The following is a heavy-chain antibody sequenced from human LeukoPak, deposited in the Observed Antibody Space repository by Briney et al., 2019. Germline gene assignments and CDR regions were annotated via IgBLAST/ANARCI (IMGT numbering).Heavy chain of an antibody. V-gene: IGHV3-11*01. CDR1: GFTFNDHY. CDR3: ARSNGDSDVNWLDS. J-gene: IGHJ4*02. CDR2: ISSWGTIV. D-gene: IGHD7-27*01. Sequence: GGSLRLSCAASGFTFNDHYMAWVRQSPGKGLEWVSYISSWGTIVKYADSVEGRFTLSRDNADNSLELQMHSLRVEDTAIYYCARSNGDSDVNWLDSWGQGTLVIVSS.